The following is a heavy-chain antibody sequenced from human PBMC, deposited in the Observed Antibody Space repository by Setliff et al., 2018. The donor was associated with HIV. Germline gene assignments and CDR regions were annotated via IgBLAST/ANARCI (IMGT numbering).Heavy chain of an antibody. D-gene: IGHD6-19*01. CDR1: GFIFSGYG. J-gene: IGHJ6*02. CDR2: IWYDGSDK. Sequence: PGGSLRLSCVASGFIFSGYGMHWVRQAPGKGLEWVAVIWYDGSDKYYADSVKGRFTISRDNSKNTLYLRMNSLGPDDTAMYYCARDRQPLSSSGWGSHMDVWGQGTTVTVSS. CDR3: ARDRQPLSSSGWGSHMDV. V-gene: IGHV3-33*01.